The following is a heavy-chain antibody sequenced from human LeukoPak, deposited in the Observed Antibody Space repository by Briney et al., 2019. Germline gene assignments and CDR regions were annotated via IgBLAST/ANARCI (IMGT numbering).Heavy chain of an antibody. D-gene: IGHD6-13*01. CDR2: IRGSGGST. CDR1: RFTFSSYA. CDR3: ATDHVPGIAAVWRYYFDY. J-gene: IGHJ4*02. V-gene: IGHV3-23*01. Sequence: GGSLRLSCAASRFTFSSYAMSWVRQAPGKGLEWVSTIRGSGGSTYYADSVKGRFTISRDNSKNTLYLQMNSLRAEDTAVYYCATDHVPGIAAVWRYYFDYWGQGTLVTVSS.